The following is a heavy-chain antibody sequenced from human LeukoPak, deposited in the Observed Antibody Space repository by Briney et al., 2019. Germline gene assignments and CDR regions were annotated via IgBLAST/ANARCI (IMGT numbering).Heavy chain of an antibody. CDR1: GFTLDDYG. Sequence: GGSMSLSCAASGFTLDDYGMSWVRPAPGKGREWDGGINLNGGRTGYAYSVKGRFTISRDNAKNSLYLQMNSLRAEDTALYYCARDSALSYSYMDVWGKGTTVTVSS. D-gene: IGHD2-21*01. V-gene: IGHV3-20*04. CDR2: INLNGGRT. CDR3: ARDSALSYSYMDV. J-gene: IGHJ6*03.